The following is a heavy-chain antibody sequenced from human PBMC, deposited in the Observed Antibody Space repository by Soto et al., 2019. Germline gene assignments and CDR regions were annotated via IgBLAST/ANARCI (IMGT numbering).Heavy chain of an antibody. CDR3: AKEGYRSRAWGLDP. D-gene: IGHD6-19*01. V-gene: IGHV3-30-3*01. J-gene: IGHJ5*02. CDR2: ILHDGNNK. Sequence: GGSLRLSCAASGFTFSNYIMHWVRQAPGKGLEWVAIILHDGNNKYYADSVKGRFTISRDNSKNTLYLHMSSLRGDDSAMYYCAKEGYRSRAWGLDPWGQGTLVTVAS. CDR1: GFTFSNYI.